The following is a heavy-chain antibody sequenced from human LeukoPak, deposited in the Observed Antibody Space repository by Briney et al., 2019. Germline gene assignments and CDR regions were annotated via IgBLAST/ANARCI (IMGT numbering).Heavy chain of an antibody. CDR2: IWYDGSNK. J-gene: IGHJ3*02. Sequence: GRSLRLSCAASGFTFSSYGMHWVRQAPGKGLEWVAVIWYDGSNKYYADSVKDRFTISRDNSKNKLYLQMNSLRAADTAVYYCERGIQSKYRKGPNFDAFDIWGQGTMVTVSS. D-gene: IGHD2/OR15-2a*01. V-gene: IGHV3-33*01. CDR1: GFTFSSYG. CDR3: ERGIQSKYRKGPNFDAFDI.